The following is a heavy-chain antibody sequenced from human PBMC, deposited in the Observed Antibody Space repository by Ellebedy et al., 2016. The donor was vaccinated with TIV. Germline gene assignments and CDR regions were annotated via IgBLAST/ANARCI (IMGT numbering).Heavy chain of an antibody. J-gene: IGHJ6*02. CDR1: GFTFDDYA. V-gene: IGHV3-23*01. Sequence: GESLKISXAASGFTFDDYAMHWVRQAPGKGLEWVSAISGSGGSTYYADSVKGRFTISRDNSKNTLYLQMNSLRAEDTAVYYCAKEGVTMVRGVINYHGMDVWGQGTTVTVSS. CDR2: ISGSGGST. CDR3: AKEGVTMVRGVINYHGMDV. D-gene: IGHD3-10*01.